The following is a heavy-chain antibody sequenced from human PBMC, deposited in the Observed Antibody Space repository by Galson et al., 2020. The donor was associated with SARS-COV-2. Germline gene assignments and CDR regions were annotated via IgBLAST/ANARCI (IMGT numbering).Heavy chain of an antibody. CDR3: ARADIVAAGTFYYYGMDV. D-gene: IGHD6-13*01. CDR2: IYTSGST. V-gene: IGHV4-4*07. CDR1: GGSISSYY. Sequence: TLSLTCTVSGGSISSYYWSWIRQPAGKGLEWIGRIYTSGSTNYNPSLKSRVTMSVDTSKNQFSLKLSSVTAADTAVYYCARADIVAAGTFYYYGMDVWGQGTTVTVSS. J-gene: IGHJ6*02.